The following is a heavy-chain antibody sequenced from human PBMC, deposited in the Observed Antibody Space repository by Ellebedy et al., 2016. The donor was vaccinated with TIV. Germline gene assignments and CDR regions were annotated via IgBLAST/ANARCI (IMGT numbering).Heavy chain of an antibody. J-gene: IGHJ5*02. V-gene: IGHV4-34*01. CDR3: ARNAVADTGNWLDP. CDR1: GGSYSGYY. CDR2: INHSGST. D-gene: IGHD6-19*01. Sequence: SETLSLXXAVYGGSYSGYYLSWIRQPPGKGLEWIGEINHSGSTNYNPSLKSRVTMSVDMSKNHFSLKLSSVTAADTAVYYCARNAVADTGNWLDPWGQGTLVTVSS.